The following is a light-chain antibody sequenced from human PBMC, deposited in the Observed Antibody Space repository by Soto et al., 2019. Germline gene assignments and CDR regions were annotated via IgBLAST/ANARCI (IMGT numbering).Light chain of an antibody. CDR3: CSYAGSGXXV. J-gene: IGLJ3*02. CDR2: EGS. V-gene: IGLV2-23*01. Sequence: QSVLTQPASVSGSPGQSITISCTGTSSDVGSYNLVSWCQQHPGKAPKLMIYEGSKRPSGVSNRFSGSKSGNTASLTISGLQAEDEADYYCCSYAGSGXXVFGGGXXL. CDR1: SSDVGSYNL.